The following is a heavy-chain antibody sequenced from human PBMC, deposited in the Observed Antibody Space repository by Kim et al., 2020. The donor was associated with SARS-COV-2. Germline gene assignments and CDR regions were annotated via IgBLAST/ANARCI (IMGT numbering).Heavy chain of an antibody. J-gene: IGHJ3*02. CDR2: LSGSGANT. CDR1: GFTFNNYA. CDR3: AKYTKFDSGAFDI. V-gene: IGHV3-23*01. Sequence: GGCLRLSCAASGFTFNNYAMAWVRQAPGEGLEWVAALSGSGANTYYGQSVRGRFTISRDNSRNTVYLQMDSLRVEDTAVYYCAKYTKFDSGAFDIWGQGTMVTASS. D-gene: IGHD1-26*01.